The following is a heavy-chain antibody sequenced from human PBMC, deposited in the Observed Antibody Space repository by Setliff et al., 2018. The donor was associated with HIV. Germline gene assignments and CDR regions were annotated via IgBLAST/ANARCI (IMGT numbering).Heavy chain of an antibody. CDR3: ARVPYRSAWFSGGHDAFDV. Sequence: ASVKVSCKASGYTFTSYGISWVRQAPGQGLEWMGWISGYNGNTKYVQKYQGRVTMTTDTSTSKVYKELRTLRSDDTAVYYCARVPYRSAWFSGGHDAFDVWGQGTMVT. V-gene: IGHV1-18*01. CDR1: GYTFTSYG. J-gene: IGHJ3*01. D-gene: IGHD6-19*01. CDR2: ISGYNGNT.